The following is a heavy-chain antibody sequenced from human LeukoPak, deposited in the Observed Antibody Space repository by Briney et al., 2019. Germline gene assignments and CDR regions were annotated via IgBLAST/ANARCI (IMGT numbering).Heavy chain of an antibody. CDR1: GFTLTGYD. Sequence: PGGSLRLSCAASGFTLTGYDMKWVRQAPGKGLEWVSYISSSGTTIYYADSVKGRFTISRDNAKNSLYLQMNTLRDEDTAVYYCARGGNSGYWGQGTLVTVTP. CDR3: ARGGNSGY. V-gene: IGHV3-48*03. J-gene: IGHJ4*02. CDR2: ISSSGTTI. D-gene: IGHD4-23*01.